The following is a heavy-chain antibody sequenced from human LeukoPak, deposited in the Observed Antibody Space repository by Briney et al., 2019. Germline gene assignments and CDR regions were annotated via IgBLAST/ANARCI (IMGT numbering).Heavy chain of an antibody. CDR2: ISSSSSYI. D-gene: IGHD2-2*01. CDR3: AREGYCSSTSCPMNAFDI. J-gene: IGHJ3*02. V-gene: IGHV3-21*01. CDR1: GFTFSSYS. Sequence: PGGSLRLSCAASGFTFSSYSMNWVRQAPGKGLEWVSSISSSSSYIYYADSVKGRFTISRDNAKNSLYLQMNSLRAEDTAVYYCAREGYCSSTSCPMNAFDIWGQGIMVTVSS.